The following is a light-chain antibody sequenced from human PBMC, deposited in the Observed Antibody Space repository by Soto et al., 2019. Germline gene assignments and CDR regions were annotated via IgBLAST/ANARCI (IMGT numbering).Light chain of an antibody. CDR1: SSDVGDNKY. V-gene: IGLV2-14*01. CDR2: EVS. Sequence: QSALTQPPSASGSPGQSVTISCTGTSSDVGDNKYVSWYQQHPAKAPKLMIFEVSNRPSGVSNRFSGSKSGNTASLTISGLQAEDEAEYYCSSYTGSSINTVVFGGGTQLTVL. CDR3: SSYTGSSINTVV. J-gene: IGLJ2*01.